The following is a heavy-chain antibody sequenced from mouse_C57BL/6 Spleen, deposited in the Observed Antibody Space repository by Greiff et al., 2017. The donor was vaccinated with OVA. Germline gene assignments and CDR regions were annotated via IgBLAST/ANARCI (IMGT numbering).Heavy chain of an antibody. D-gene: IGHD2-4*01. J-gene: IGHJ2*01. Sequence: EVQLVESGPGLVKPSQSLSLTCSVTGYSITSGYFRYWIRQFPGNKLEWMGYIRYDGSNNYNPYLKNRISITRDTSKNQFFLKLKSVTTEDAATYYCARDLSDYGDFDYWGKGTTLTVSS. CDR3: ARDLSDYGDFDY. CDR2: IRYDGSN. CDR1: GYSITSGYF. V-gene: IGHV3-6*01.